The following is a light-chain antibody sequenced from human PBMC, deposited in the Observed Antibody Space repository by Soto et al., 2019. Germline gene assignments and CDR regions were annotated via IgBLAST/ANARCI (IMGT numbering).Light chain of an antibody. Sequence: QSVLTQPASVSGAPGQTITISCTGTSTDVGGYNYVSWYQQHPGTAPKLILSYVTDRPSGVPNRLSGSKSGTTASLPIPGRQAEDEADYCWSSDTSSSTYVFGTGTKVTVL. CDR2: YVT. V-gene: IGLV2-14*01. CDR3: SSDTSSSTYV. CDR1: STDVGGYNY. J-gene: IGLJ1*01.